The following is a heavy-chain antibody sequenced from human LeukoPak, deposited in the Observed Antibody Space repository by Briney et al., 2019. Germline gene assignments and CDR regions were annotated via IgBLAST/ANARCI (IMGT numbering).Heavy chain of an antibody. CDR1: GYSISSGYY. CDR3: ARRNPRGDNDAFDI. D-gene: IGHD4-23*01. CDR2: IYTSGST. Sequence: SETLSLTCTVSGYSISSGYYWAWIRQPPGKGLEWIGSIYTSGSTNYNPSLKSRVTISVDTSKNQFSLKLSSVTAADTAVYYCARRNPRGDNDAFDIWGQGTMVTVSS. J-gene: IGHJ3*02. V-gene: IGHV4-38-2*02.